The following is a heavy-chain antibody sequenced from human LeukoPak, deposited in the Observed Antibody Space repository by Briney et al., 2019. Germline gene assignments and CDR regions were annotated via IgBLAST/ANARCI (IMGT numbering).Heavy chain of an antibody. CDR2: ISSSSSTI. CDR1: GFTFSSYS. Sequence: GGSLRLSCAASGFTFSSYSMNWVRQAPGKGLEWVSYISSSSSTIYYADSVKGRFTISRDNAKNTLYLQMNSLRAEDTAVYYCARGGPYSSSWHKYWGQGTLVTVSS. J-gene: IGHJ4*02. D-gene: IGHD6-13*01. V-gene: IGHV3-48*04. CDR3: ARGGPYSSSWHKY.